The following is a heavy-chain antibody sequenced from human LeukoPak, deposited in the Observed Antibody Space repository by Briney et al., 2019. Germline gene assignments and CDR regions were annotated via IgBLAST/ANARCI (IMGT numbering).Heavy chain of an antibody. CDR3: ARTGTMRIKFDP. V-gene: IGHV1-69*04. Sequence: SVKVSCKASGGTFSSYAISWVRQAPGQGLEWMGRIIPILGIANYAQKFQGRVTITADKSTSTAYMELSSLRSEDTAVYYCARTGTMRIKFDPWGQGTLVTVSS. J-gene: IGHJ5*02. CDR2: IIPILGIA. D-gene: IGHD3-3*01. CDR1: GGTFSSYA.